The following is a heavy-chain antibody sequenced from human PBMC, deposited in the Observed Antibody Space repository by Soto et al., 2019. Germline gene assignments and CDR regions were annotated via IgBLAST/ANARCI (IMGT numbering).Heavy chain of an antibody. V-gene: IGHV1-69*01. D-gene: IGHD2-2*01. CDR1: GGTFGSYA. CDR3: ARSQGSSTSLEIYYYYYYGMDV. Sequence: QVQLVQSGAEVQKPGSSVKVSCKASGGTFGSYAISWVRQAPGQGLEWMGGIIPIPGTANYAQTFQGRVTIAADESTSTADMKLSSLGSEDTAVYYCARSQGSSTSLEIYYYYYYGMDVWGQGTTVTVSS. CDR2: IIPIPGTA. J-gene: IGHJ6*02.